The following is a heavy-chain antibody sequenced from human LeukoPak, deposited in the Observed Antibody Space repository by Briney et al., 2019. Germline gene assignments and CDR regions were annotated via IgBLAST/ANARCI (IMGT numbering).Heavy chain of an antibody. Sequence: PGGSLRLSCAASGFTFSSYWMNWARQAPGQGLEWVASINHNGNVNYYVDSVKGRFTISRDNAKNSLYLQMNSLGADDTAVYYCVKDSPPRYSGSPPAYWGQGTLVTVSS. CDR3: VKDSPPRYSGSPPAY. V-gene: IGHV3-7*03. CDR2: INHNGNVN. CDR1: GFTFSSYW. D-gene: IGHD1-26*01. J-gene: IGHJ4*02.